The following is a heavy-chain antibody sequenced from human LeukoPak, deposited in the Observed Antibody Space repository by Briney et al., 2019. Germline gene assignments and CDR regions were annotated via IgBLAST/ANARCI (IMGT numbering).Heavy chain of an antibody. D-gene: IGHD6-13*01. CDR1: GGSISSYY. CDR2: IYYSGST. J-gene: IGHJ4*02. CDR3: ARHTSSSWHSPFDS. V-gene: IGHV4-59*08. Sequence: PSETLSFTCTVSGGSISSYYWSWIRQPPGKGLEWIGYIYYSGSTNYNPSLKSRVTISVDTSKNQFSLKLSSVTAADTAVYYCARHTSSSWHSPFDSWGQGTLVTVSS.